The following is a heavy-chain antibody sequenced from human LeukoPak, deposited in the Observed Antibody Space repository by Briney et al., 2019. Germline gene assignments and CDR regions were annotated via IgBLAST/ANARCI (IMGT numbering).Heavy chain of an antibody. CDR2: ISSNGGST. V-gene: IGHV3-64*01. J-gene: IGHJ6*02. D-gene: IGHD6-13*01. CDR3: ARVGYTSYYYYGMDV. Sequence: GGSLRLSCSASGFTFSSYAMHWVRQAPGKGLEYVSAISSNGGSTYYANSVKGRFTISRDNSKNTLYLQMGSLRAEDMAVYYCARVGYTSYYYYGMDVWGQGTTVTVSS. CDR1: GFTFSSYA.